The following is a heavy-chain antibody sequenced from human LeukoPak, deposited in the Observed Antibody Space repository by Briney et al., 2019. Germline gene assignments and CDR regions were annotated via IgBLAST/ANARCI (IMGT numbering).Heavy chain of an antibody. CDR1: GYTFTGYY. J-gene: IGHJ4*02. V-gene: IGHV1-46*01. CDR3: AREGATTGFDY. Sequence: ASVKVSCKASGYTFTGYYMHWVRQAPGQGLEWMGIINPSGGSTSYAQKFQGRVTMTRDTSTSTVYMELSSLRSEDTAVYYCAREGATTGFDYWGQGTLVTVSS. CDR2: INPSGGST. D-gene: IGHD1-26*01.